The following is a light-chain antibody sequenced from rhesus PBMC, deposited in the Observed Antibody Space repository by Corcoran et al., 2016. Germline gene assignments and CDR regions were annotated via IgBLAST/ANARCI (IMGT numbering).Light chain of an antibody. CDR2: GAS. V-gene: IGKV3-24*04. CDR1: QSVSSY. J-gene: IGKJ4*01. CDR3: LQSSNWLT. Sequence: EIVMTQSPATLALSPGERATLSCRASQSVSSYLAWYQQKPGQAPRPLVYGASSRATGIPDRFSGSGAGTEFTLTSSSLEPEDVGVYFCLQSSNWLTCGGGTKVEIK.